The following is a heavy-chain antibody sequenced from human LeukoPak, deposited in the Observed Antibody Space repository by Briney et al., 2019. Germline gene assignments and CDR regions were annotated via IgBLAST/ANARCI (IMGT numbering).Heavy chain of an antibody. D-gene: IGHD2-21*01. V-gene: IGHV3-23*01. J-gene: IGHJ4*02. CDR1: GFTFSSYA. Sequence: GESLKISYAASGFTFSSYATSWVRQAPGRGLEWVSASSGSGGSTYYADSVKGRFTISRDNSKNTLYLQMNSLRAEDTAVYYCAKQKDIVVVIATFDYWGQGTLVTVSS. CDR3: AKQKDIVVVIATFDY. CDR2: SSGSGGST.